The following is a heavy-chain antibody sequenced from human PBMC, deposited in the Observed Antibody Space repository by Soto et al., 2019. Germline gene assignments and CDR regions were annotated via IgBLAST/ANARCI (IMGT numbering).Heavy chain of an antibody. CDR1: GFNFNYYG. D-gene: IGHD2-15*01. CDR2: ISYDGSNK. J-gene: IGHJ4*02. Sequence: PGGSLRLSCVASGFNFNYYGMHWVRQAPGKGLDWVAVISYDGSNKYYADSVKGRFTISRDNSKNTLYVQMNSLRAEDTAVYYCAKDKGSTHLGPIDYWGQGTLVTVSS. V-gene: IGHV3-30*18. CDR3: AKDKGSTHLGPIDY.